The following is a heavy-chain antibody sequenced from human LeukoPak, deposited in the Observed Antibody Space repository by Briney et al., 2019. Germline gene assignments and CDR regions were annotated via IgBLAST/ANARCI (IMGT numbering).Heavy chain of an antibody. D-gene: IGHD3-10*01. CDR2: ISYDGSNK. V-gene: IGHV3-30*04. Sequence: GGSLRLSCAASGFTFSNYTMHWVRQAPGKGLEWVALISYDGSNKYYADSVKGRFTISRDNSKNTLYLQMNSLRADDTAVYYCARGGFLWFGELLKPLWGQGTLVTVSS. J-gene: IGHJ4*02. CDR3: ARGGFLWFGELLKPL. CDR1: GFTFSNYT.